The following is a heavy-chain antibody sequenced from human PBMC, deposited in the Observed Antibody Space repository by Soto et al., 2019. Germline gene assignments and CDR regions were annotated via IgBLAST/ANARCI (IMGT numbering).Heavy chain of an antibody. Sequence: ASAKVSCKASGYTSTSYGISWVRQAPGQGLEWMGWISAYNGNTNYAQKLQGRVTMTTDTSTSTAYMELRSQRSDDTAVYHCAGVPKQLWLPSSFDYWGQGTLVTVSS. CDR3: AGVPKQLWLPSSFDY. CDR1: GYTSTSYG. D-gene: IGHD5-18*01. CDR2: ISAYNGNT. J-gene: IGHJ4*02. V-gene: IGHV1-18*04.